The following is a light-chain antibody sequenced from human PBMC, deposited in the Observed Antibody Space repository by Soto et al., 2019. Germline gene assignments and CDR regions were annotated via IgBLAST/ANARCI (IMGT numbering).Light chain of an antibody. CDR3: QHYNSYSEA. CDR1: QSVSGW. J-gene: IGKJ1*01. CDR2: KAS. V-gene: IGKV1-5*03. Sequence: IQMTHSPSTLSASVGETVTVTFRASQSVSGWLAWYQQKPGEAPKLLIYKASTLKSGVPSRFSGSGSGTEFTLTISSLQPDDFATYYCQHYNSYSEAFGQGTKVDIK.